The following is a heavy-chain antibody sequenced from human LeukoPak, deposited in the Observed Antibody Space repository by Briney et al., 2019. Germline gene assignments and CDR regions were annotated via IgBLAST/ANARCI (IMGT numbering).Heavy chain of an antibody. V-gene: IGHV3-23*01. CDR1: GFTVSSNY. CDR2: ISGSGGST. J-gene: IGHJ4*02. Sequence: GGSLRLSCAASGFTVSSNYMSWVRQAPGKGLEWVSAISGSGGSTYYADSVKGRFTISRDNSKNTLYLQMNSLRAEDTAVYYCAKDSTVTYDYWGQGTLVTVSS. D-gene: IGHD4-17*01. CDR3: AKDSTVTYDY.